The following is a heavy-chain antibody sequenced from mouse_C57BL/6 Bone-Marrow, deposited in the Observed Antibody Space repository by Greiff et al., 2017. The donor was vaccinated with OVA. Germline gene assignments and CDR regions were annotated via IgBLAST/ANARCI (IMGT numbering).Heavy chain of an antibody. CDR2: IDPEDGDT. CDR3: TTRGLPLRSY. CDR1: GFNIKDDY. J-gene: IGHJ2*01. V-gene: IGHV14-4*01. D-gene: IGHD5-5*01. Sequence: EVQLQQSGAELVRPGASVKLSCTASGFNIKDDYMHWVKQRPEQGLEWIGWIDPEDGDTEYASKFQGKATITADTTSNTAYLQLSSLTSEDTAVYYCTTRGLPLRSYWGQGTTLTVAS.